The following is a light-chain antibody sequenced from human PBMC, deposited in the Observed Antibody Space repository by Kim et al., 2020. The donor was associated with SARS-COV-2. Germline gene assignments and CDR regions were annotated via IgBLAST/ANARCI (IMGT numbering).Light chain of an antibody. CDR1: TGAVTSGQF. CDR2: DIY. CDR3: FLSYSGVVV. Sequence: QAVVTQEPSLTVSPGGIVTLTCGSSTGAVTSGQFPYWFQQRPGQAPRTLIYDIYYKHSWTPARFSGSLLGGKAALTLSGAQPEDEADYYCFLSYSGVVVFGGGTQLTVL. V-gene: IGLV7-46*01. J-gene: IGLJ2*01.